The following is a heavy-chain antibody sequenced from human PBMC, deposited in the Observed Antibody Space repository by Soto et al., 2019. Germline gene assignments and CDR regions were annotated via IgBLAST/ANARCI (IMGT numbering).Heavy chain of an antibody. D-gene: IGHD4-17*01. CDR2: VSYSGSI. V-gene: IGHV4-59*08. CDR1: GGSIGSYY. CDR3: ARHSKPHTVTTYFDY. Sequence: SETLSLTCTVSGGSIGSYYGSWIRQPPGKGLEWIGYVSYSGSINYNPSLKSRVTISVDTSKNQFSLKLTSVTAADTAVYYCARHSKPHTVTTYFDYWGQGTLVTVSS. J-gene: IGHJ4*02.